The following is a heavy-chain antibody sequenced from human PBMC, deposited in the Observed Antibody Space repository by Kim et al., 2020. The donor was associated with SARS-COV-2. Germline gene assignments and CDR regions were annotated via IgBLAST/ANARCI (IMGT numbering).Heavy chain of an antibody. V-gene: IGHV1-24*01. Sequence: ASVKVSCKVSGYTFTELSMHWVRQAPGKGLEWMGGFDPEDGETIYAQKFQGRVTMTEDTSTDTAYMELSSLRSEDTAVYYCATGVPVAGNPVDYYYYYDMDVGGRKTTVTVS. J-gene: IGHJ6*02. D-gene: IGHD6-19*01. CDR1: GYTFTELS. CDR3: ATGVPVAGNPVDYYYYYDMDV. CDR2: FDPEDGET.